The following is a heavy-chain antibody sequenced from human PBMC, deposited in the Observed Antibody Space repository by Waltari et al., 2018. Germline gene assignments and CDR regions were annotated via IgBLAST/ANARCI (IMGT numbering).Heavy chain of an antibody. J-gene: IGHJ4*02. D-gene: IGHD3-10*01. V-gene: IGHV4-39*01. Sequence: QLQLQESGPGLVKPSETLSLTCTVPGGSITSSSPYWGSLRQPPGKGLEWIATVDYTGTTYYNPSLKSRVTVSVDTSKNQFSLKLSSVSAADTAVYYCARHLSGSGTYNSPVTLFDYWGQGTLVTVSS. CDR3: ARHLSGSGTYNSPVTLFDY. CDR2: VDYTGTT. CDR1: GGSITSSSPY.